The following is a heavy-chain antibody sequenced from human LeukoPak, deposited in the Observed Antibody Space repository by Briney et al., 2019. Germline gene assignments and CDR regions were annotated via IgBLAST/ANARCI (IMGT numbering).Heavy chain of an antibody. J-gene: IGHJ4*02. CDR1: GFTFSSYS. V-gene: IGHV3-48*04. D-gene: IGHD1-26*01. CDR3: ARGSWEFDY. Sequence: PGGSLRLSCAASGFTFSSYSMNWVRQAPGKGLEWVSYISSSGSTIYYADSVKGRFTISRDNAKNSLYLQMNSLRPEDTAVYFCARGSWEFDYWGQGTLVTVSS. CDR2: ISSSGSTI.